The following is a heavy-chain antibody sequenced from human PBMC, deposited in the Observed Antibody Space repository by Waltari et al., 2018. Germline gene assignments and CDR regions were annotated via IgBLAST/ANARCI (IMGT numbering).Heavy chain of an antibody. CDR1: GFSLSNARMG. V-gene: IGHV2-26*01. J-gene: IGHJ6*02. CDR3: SRIRDLYSYGDSHYGMDV. Sequence: QVTLKESGPVLVKPTETLTLTCTVSGFSLSNARMGVSWIRQPPGKALEWLAHIFSNDEKSYSTSLKSRLTSPKDTSKSQVVLTRTNMDPVDTATYYCSRIRDLYSYGDSHYGMDVWGQGTTVTVSS. CDR2: IFSNDEK. D-gene: IGHD5-18*01.